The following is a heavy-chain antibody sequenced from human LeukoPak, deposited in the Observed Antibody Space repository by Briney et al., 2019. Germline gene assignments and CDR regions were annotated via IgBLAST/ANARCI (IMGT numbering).Heavy chain of an antibody. J-gene: IGHJ6*02. CDR2: IYYSGST. V-gene: IGHV4-59*01. Sequence: SETLSLTCTVSGGSISSYYWSWIRQPPGKGLEWIGYIYYSGSTNYNPSLKSRVTISVDTSKNQFSLKLSSVTAADTAVYYCARGGLSGSYPDVWGQGTTVTVSS. CDR1: GGSISSYY. D-gene: IGHD1-26*01. CDR3: ARGGLSGSYPDV.